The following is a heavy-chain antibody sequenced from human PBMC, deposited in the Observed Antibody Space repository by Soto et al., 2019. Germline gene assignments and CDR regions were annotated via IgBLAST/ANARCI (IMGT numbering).Heavy chain of an antibody. D-gene: IGHD2-15*01. CDR3: VRGGGGGQFNL. CDR2: ISPGSNYR. CDR1: GFTFSSYA. J-gene: IGHJ5*02. V-gene: IGHV3-21*05. Sequence: PGGSLRLSCAASGFTFSSYAMHWVRQAPGKGLEWLSYISPGSNYREYADSVKGRHIISRDNAKNSLYLQMNSLRDEDTAIYYCVRGGGGGQFNLWGQGTVVTVSS.